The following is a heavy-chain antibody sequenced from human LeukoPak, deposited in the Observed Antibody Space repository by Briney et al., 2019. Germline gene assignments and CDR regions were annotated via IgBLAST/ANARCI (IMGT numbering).Heavy chain of an antibody. J-gene: IGHJ4*02. D-gene: IGHD5-18*01. CDR3: ARLYSYGLFDY. Sequence: PSETLSLTCTVSGYSISSGYSWGWIRQPPGKGLEWIGSIYYSGSTYYNPSLKSRVTISVDTSKNQFSLKLSSVTAADTAVYYCARLYSYGLFDYWGQGTLVTVSS. CDR2: IYYSGST. V-gene: IGHV4-38-2*02. CDR1: GYSISSGYS.